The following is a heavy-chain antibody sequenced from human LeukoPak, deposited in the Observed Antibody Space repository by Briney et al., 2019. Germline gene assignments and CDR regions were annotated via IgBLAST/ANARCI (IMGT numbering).Heavy chain of an antibody. V-gene: IGHV1-46*01. CDR3: ARGDIDY. D-gene: IGHD2-15*01. CDR2: INPSGGST. Sequence: ASVKVSCKASGYTFTTYYMHWVRQAPGQGLEWMGVINPSGGSTSYAQRFQGRVTMTRDTSTSTIYMELSSLRSEDTALYYCARGDIDYWGQGTLDTVSS. CDR1: GYTFTTYY. J-gene: IGHJ4*02.